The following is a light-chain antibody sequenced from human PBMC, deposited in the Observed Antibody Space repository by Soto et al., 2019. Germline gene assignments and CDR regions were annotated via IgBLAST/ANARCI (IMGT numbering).Light chain of an antibody. CDR2: EKT. J-gene: IGLJ3*02. CDR1: NLGAKY. V-gene: IGLV3-1*01. CDR3: QAWDSSTNWV. Sequence: SYELTQPPSVSVSPGQTATITCSGDNLGAKYACWYQQKPGQSPLPVIYEKTKRPSGIPERFSAFSSGDTATLTISGTQSLDEAAYYCQAWDSSTNWVFGGGTKLTVL.